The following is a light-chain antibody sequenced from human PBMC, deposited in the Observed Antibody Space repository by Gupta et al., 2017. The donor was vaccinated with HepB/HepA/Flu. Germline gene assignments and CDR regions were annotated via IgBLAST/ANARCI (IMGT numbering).Light chain of an antibody. V-gene: IGLV1-51*01. CDR1: DSNIGDNY. CDR3: EKWDSTLSVVV. CDR2: YNK. Sequence: QSVLTQPPSVSAAPVPKVTISCSGGDSNIGDNYVSWYQQFPGKAPKLLMYYNKKRPSGIPDRLSGYKSGTSATLAINGLQTGDEAEYYCEKWDSTLSVVVFGGGTKLTVL. J-gene: IGLJ3*02.